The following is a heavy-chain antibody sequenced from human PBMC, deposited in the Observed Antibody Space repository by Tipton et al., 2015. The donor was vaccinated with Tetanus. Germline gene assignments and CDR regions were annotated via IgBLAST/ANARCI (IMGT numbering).Heavy chain of an antibody. J-gene: IGHJ5*02. CDR1: AFTFSNYA. CDR2: ISVRGSHT. CDR3: AKDPASRGWFDP. V-gene: IGHV3-23*01. Sequence: SLRLSCAASAFTFSNYAMAWVRQVPGKGLEWVSGISVRGSHTYYADPVKGRFSISRDNSKNTVYLQMNSLRDEDTAVYYCAKDPASRGWFDPWGQGTLVSVSS.